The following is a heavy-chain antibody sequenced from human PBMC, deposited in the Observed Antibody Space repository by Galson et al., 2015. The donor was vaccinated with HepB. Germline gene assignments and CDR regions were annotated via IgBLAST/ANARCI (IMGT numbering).Heavy chain of an antibody. CDR1: GFTFRNYW. Sequence: SLRLSCAASGFTFRNYWMVWVRQAPGKGLVWVSRIKDDGSGITYVDSVKGRFTISRDNAKNTVYLEMNSLRDEDTAVYYCGTDKWGFPDYWGQGTLVTVSS. D-gene: IGHD7-27*01. J-gene: IGHJ4*02. V-gene: IGHV3-74*03. CDR2: IKDDGSGI. CDR3: GTDKWGFPDY.